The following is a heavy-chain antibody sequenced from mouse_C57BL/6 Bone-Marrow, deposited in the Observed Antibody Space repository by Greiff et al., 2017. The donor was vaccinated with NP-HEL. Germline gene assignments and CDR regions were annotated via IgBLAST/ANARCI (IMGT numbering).Heavy chain of an antibody. V-gene: IGHV1-15*01. CDR2: IDPETGGT. D-gene: IGHD1-1*01. CDR1: GYTFTDYE. CDR3: TRHYGYWYFDV. J-gene: IGHJ1*03. Sequence: QVQLQQSGAELVRPGASVTPSCKASGYTFTDYEMHWVKQTPVHGLEWIGAIDPETGGTAYNQKFKGKAILTADKSSSTAYMELRSLTSEDSAVYYCTRHYGYWYFDVWGTGTTVTVSS.